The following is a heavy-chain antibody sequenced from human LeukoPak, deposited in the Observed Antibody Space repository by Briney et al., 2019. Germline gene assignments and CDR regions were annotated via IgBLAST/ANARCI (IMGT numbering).Heavy chain of an antibody. D-gene: IGHD3-10*01. CDR1: GGSFRGYY. Sequence: PSENLCFTCAVYGGSFRGYYWSWIGQPPGKGLEWIGEINHSGSTNYNPSLKSRVTISVDTSKNQFSLKLSSVTAADTAVYYCARGGLTITYYYGMDVWGQGTTVTVSS. CDR3: ARGGLTITYYYGMDV. J-gene: IGHJ6*02. CDR2: INHSGST. V-gene: IGHV4-34*01.